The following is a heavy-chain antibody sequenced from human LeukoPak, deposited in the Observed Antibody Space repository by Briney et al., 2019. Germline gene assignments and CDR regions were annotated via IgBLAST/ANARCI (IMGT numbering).Heavy chain of an antibody. Sequence: SQTLSLTCTVSGGSISSGDYYWGWLRQPPGRGREWVGYIYYSGSTYDNPSRKSRVTISVDTSKNQFSLTLSSVTAADTAVYYCARGFLYYFDYWGQGTLVTVSS. CDR3: ARGFLYYFDY. CDR1: GGSISSGDYY. V-gene: IGHV4-30-4*01. D-gene: IGHD2-21*01. CDR2: IYYSGST. J-gene: IGHJ4*02.